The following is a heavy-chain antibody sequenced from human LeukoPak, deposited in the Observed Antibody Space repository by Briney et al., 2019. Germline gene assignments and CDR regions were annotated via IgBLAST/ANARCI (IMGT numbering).Heavy chain of an antibody. V-gene: IGHV1-8*01. CDR2: MNPNTGNT. J-gene: IGHJ5*02. D-gene: IGHD3-10*01. Sequence: ASVKVSCKASGYTFNSYDINCVRQATGQGLEWMGWMNPNTGNTGYGERFQGRVTMTRDNSISTAYMELNSLTSEDTAVYYCARGGAGTYYKRDGWFDPWGQGTVVTVSS. CDR1: GYTFNSYD. CDR3: ARGGAGTYYKRDGWFDP.